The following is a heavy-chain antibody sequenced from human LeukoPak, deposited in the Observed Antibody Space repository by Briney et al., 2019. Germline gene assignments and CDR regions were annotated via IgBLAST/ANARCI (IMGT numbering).Heavy chain of an antibody. J-gene: IGHJ6*02. Sequence: HPGGSLRLSCVASGFPFSSYWMTWVRQAPGKGLEWVANIKQDGSKKSYVDSVKGRFTISRDNAKNSLYLQMNSLRAEDTAVYYCAREEDRSSSNGMDVWGQGTTVTVSS. CDR2: IKQDGSKK. V-gene: IGHV3-7*01. D-gene: IGHD6-6*01. CDR1: GFPFSSYW. CDR3: AREEDRSSSNGMDV.